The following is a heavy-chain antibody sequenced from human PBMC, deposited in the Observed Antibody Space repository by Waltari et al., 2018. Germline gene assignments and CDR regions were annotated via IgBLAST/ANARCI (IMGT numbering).Heavy chain of an antibody. CDR1: GGSISSSSYY. J-gene: IGHJ5*02. V-gene: IGHV4-39*07. Sequence: QLQLQESGPGLVKPSETLSLTCTVSGGSISSSSYYWGWIRQPPGKGLEWIGSIYYSGSTYYNPSLKSRVTISVDTSKNQFSLKLSSVTAADTAVYYFARHGGLQGSWFDPWGQGTLVTVSS. D-gene: IGHD4-4*01. CDR3: ARHGGLQGSWFDP. CDR2: IYYSGST.